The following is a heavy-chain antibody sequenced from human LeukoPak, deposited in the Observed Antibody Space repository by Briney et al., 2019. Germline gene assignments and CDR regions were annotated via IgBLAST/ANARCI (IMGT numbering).Heavy chain of an antibody. CDR1: GFTVSSNY. J-gene: IGHJ4*02. CDR2: IYSSRGT. V-gene: IGHV3-66*01. CDR3: ARDQLGAVLYFDY. Sequence: GGSLRLSCAASGFTVSSNYMSWVRQAPGKGLEWVSIIYSSRGTNYADSVKGRFTISRDNSKNTLYLQINSLRVEDTAVYYCARDQLGAVLYFDYWGQGALVTVPS. D-gene: IGHD1-1*01.